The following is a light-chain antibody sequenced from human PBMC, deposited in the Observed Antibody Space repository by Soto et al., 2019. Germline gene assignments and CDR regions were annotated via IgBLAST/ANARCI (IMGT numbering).Light chain of an antibody. J-gene: IGKJ1*01. CDR3: QQYSDNSWT. CDR1: QNIGRR. V-gene: IGKV1-5*03. Sequence: DIQMTQSPSTLSASVGDRASITCRASQNIGRRLAWYQQKPAKTPKLLIYGASNLHSGVPSRFSASGSGTEFTLTISSLQPDDFATYYCQQYSDNSWTFGQGTKVEIK. CDR2: GAS.